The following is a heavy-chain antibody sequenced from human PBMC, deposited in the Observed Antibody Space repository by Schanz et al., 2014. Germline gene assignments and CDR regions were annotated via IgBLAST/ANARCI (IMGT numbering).Heavy chain of an antibody. Sequence: QLQLQESGPGLVKPSETLSLTCTVSGDSISSSRYCWGWIRQPPGKGLEWIGSIYYSGSTYYNPSLRSRVTIPEDTPKTHFSLKLSFVTAADTAVYYCARPGAYCGGDCYDYWGQGTLVTVSS. CDR3: ARPGAYCGGDCYDY. CDR1: GDSISSSRYC. V-gene: IGHV4-39*01. J-gene: IGHJ4*02. D-gene: IGHD2-21*01. CDR2: IYYSGST.